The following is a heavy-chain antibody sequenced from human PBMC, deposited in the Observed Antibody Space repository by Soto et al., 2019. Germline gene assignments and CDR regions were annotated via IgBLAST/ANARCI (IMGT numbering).Heavy chain of an antibody. CDR3: ATIGVSGYLDV. V-gene: IGHV4-59*01. Sequence: SETLSLTWTVSGGSISSYYWSWIRQPPGKGLEWIGYIYYSGSTNYNPSLKSRVTISVDTSKNQFSLKLSSVTAADTAVYYCATIGVSGYLDVWGQGTTVTVSS. J-gene: IGHJ6*02. CDR1: GGSISSYY. D-gene: IGHD3-16*02. CDR2: IYYSGST.